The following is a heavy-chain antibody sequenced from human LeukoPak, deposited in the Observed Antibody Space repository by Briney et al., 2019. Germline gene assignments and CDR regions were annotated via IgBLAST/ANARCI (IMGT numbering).Heavy chain of an antibody. CDR3: ARDQGLSSGYAFEY. J-gene: IGHJ4*02. V-gene: IGHV4-59*01. CDR2: IHDSGVT. Sequence: SETLSLTCTVSGGSITNYYWSWIRQSPGKGLEWIAYIHDSGVTSYNPSLKSRVSMSVDTSKNQFSLKLGSVTAADTAVYYCARDQGLSSGYAFEYWGQGALVTVSS. D-gene: IGHD5-12*01. CDR1: GGSITNYY.